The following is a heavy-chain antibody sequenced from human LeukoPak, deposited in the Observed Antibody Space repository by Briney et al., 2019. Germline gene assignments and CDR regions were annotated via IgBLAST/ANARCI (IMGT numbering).Heavy chain of an antibody. CDR2: IKQDGSEK. CDR1: GFTFSSYW. D-gene: IGHD3-22*01. J-gene: IGHJ6*03. Sequence: PGGSLRLSCAASGFTFSSYWMSWVRQAPGEGLEWVANIKQDGSEKYYVDSVKGRFTISRDNAKNSLYLQMNSLRAEDTAVYYCARETSPYDSSGYYLMDVWGKGTTVTISS. V-gene: IGHV3-7*01. CDR3: ARETSPYDSSGYYLMDV.